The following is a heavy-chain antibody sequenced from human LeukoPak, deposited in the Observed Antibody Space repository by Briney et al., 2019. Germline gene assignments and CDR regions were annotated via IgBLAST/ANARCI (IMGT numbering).Heavy chain of an antibody. J-gene: IGHJ4*02. V-gene: IGHV3-9*03. D-gene: IGHD1-26*01. CDR1: GFTFDDYA. Sequence: GRSLRLSCAASGFTFDDYAMHWVRQAPGKGLEWVSGISWNSGSIGYADSVKGRFTISRDNAKNSLYLQMNSLSAEDMALYYCAKGFSGSYFYYFDYWGQGTLVTVSS. CDR3: AKGFSGSYFYYFDY. CDR2: ISWNSGSI.